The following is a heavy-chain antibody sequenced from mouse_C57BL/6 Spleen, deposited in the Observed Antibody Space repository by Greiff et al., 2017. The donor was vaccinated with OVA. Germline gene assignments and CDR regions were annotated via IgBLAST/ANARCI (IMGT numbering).Heavy chain of an antibody. CDR3: ARSYSNPYWYFDV. J-gene: IGHJ1*03. CDR2: ISSGSSTI. D-gene: IGHD2-5*01. CDR1: GFTFSDYG. V-gene: IGHV5-17*01. Sequence: EVQWVESGGGLVKPGGSLKLSCAASGFTFSDYGMHWVRQAPEKGLEWVPYISSGSSTIYYADTVKGRFTISRDNAKNTLFLQMTSLRSEDTAMYYCARSYSNPYWYFDVWGTGTTVTVSS.